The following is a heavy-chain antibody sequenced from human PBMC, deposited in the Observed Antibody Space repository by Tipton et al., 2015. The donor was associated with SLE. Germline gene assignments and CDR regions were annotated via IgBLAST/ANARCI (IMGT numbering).Heavy chain of an antibody. D-gene: IGHD6-19*01. Sequence: TLSLTCTVSGDSISSSGYYWGWIRQPPGKGLEWIGSMYYSGNTYYNPSLKSRVTISVDTSKNLLSLKLNSVTAADTAVYYCARHQSSGPQPYYWGQGTLVTVSS. J-gene: IGHJ4*02. CDR1: GDSISSSGYY. CDR3: ARHQSSGPQPYY. V-gene: IGHV4-39*07. CDR2: MYYSGNT.